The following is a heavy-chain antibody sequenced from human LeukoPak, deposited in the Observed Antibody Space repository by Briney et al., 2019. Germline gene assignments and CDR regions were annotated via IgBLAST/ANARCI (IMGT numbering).Heavy chain of an antibody. Sequence: GASLRLSCAASGFTFSSYSMNWVRQAPGKGLEWVSSISSSSSYIYYADSVKGRFTISRDNAKYALYLKMNSLRAEDTAVYYCATAMVRGVMSNDAFDIWGQGTMVTVSS. V-gene: IGHV3-21*01. CDR3: ATAMVRGVMSNDAFDI. D-gene: IGHD3-10*01. J-gene: IGHJ3*02. CDR1: GFTFSSYS. CDR2: ISSSSSYI.